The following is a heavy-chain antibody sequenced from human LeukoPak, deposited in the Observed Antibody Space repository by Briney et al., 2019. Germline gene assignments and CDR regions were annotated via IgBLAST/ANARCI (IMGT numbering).Heavy chain of an antibody. J-gene: IGHJ4*02. CDR1: GFTFSSYW. CDR3: ARPKQPFTAYSPFDS. Sequence: GGSLRLSCAASGFTFSSYWMHWVRQAPGKGLVWVSRINSDGSSTSYADSVKGRFTISRDNAKNTLYLQMNNLRAEDTAVYYCARPKQPFTAYSPFDSWGQGTLVTVSS. D-gene: IGHD3-9*01. V-gene: IGHV3-74*01. CDR2: INSDGSST.